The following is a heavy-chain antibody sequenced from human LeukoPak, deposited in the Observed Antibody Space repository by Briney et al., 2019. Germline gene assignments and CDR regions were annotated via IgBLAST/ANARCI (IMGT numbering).Heavy chain of an antibody. CDR1: GFTLSSYA. J-gene: IGHJ1*01. CDR2: ISGSGRSI. CDR3: AKATAVAAPPLYFQN. D-gene: IGHD4-23*01. Sequence: PGGSLRLSCAASGFTLSSYAMSWVRQAPGKGLEWVSSISGSGRSIYYADSVKGRFTISSDSSKNTLYLQMNSLRAEDTAVYYGAKATAVAAPPLYFQNWGQGTLVTVSS. V-gene: IGHV3-23*01.